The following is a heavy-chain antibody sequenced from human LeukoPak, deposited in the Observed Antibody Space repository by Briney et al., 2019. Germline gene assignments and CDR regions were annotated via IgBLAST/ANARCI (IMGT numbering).Heavy chain of an antibody. J-gene: IGHJ4*02. CDR2: ISYDGSNK. CDR1: GFTFSSYG. V-gene: IGHV3-30*03. CDR3: VLVSLTPG. Sequence: HTGGSLRLSCAASGFTFSSYGMHWVRQAPGKGLEWVAVISYDGSNKYYADSVKGRFTISRDDSKNTLYLQMNSLRAEDTAVYYCVLVSLTPGWGQGTLVTVSS. D-gene: IGHD3-3*02.